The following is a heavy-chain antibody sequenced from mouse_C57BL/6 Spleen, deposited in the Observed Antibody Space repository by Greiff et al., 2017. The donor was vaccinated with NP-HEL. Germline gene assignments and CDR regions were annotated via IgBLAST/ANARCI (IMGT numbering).Heavy chain of an antibody. CDR2: ISSGGSYT. D-gene: IGHD1-1*01. Sequence: EVKVVESGGDLVKPGGSLKLSCAASGFTFSSYGMSWVRQTPDKRLEWVATISSGGSYTYYPDSVKGRFTISRDNAKNTLYLQMSSLKSEDTAMYYCASSDYYGSSYGYYFDYWGQGTTLTVSS. CDR3: ASSDYYGSSYGYYFDY. CDR1: GFTFSSYG. V-gene: IGHV5-6*01. J-gene: IGHJ2*01.